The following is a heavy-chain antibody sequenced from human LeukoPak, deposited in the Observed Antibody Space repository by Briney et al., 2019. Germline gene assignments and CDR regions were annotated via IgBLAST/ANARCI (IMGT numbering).Heavy chain of an antibody. CDR3: ARRTTVTIPFGY. J-gene: IGHJ4*02. CDR2: ISQSART. Sequence: SETLSLTCAVTGGSISNNWWTWVRQPPGKGLEWIGEISQSARTNYNPSLKSRVTMSIDKSKNQFSLKLSSVTAADTAVYYCARRTTVTIPFGYWGQGTLVTVSS. D-gene: IGHD4-11*01. V-gene: IGHV4-4*02. CDR1: GGSISNNW.